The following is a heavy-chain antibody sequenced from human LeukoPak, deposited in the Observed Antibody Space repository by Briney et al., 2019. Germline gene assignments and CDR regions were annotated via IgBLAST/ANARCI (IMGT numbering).Heavy chain of an antibody. CDR1: AFTFTNYA. Sequence: GGSLRLSCAASAFTFTNYALSWVRQAPGKGLEWVSGISGSGGNTDYADSVKGRFTISRDNSKNTLYLQMNSLRAEDTAVYYCAKDGDYGDYYFDYWGQGTLVTVSS. V-gene: IGHV3-23*01. J-gene: IGHJ4*02. CDR2: ISGSGGNT. CDR3: AKDGDYGDYYFDY. D-gene: IGHD4-17*01.